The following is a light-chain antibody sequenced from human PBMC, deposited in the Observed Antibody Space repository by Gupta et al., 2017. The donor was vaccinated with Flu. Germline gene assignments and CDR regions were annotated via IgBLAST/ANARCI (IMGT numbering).Light chain of an antibody. Sequence: QSSLTQPPSASWTPVQRVTISCSGSSSNIGSNTVNWYQQPPGTAPKLLIYSNNQRPSGVPDRFSGSKSGTSASLAISGLQSEDEADYYCAAWDDSMNGLVFGGGTKLTVL. CDR2: SNN. J-gene: IGLJ2*01. V-gene: IGLV1-44*01. CDR3: AAWDDSMNGLV. CDR1: SSNIGSNT.